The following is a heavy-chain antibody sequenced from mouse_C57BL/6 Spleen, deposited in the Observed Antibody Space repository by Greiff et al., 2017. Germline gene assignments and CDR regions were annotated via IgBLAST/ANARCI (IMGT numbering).Heavy chain of an antibody. CDR3: ARDVNYYGSEGFAY. D-gene: IGHD1-1*01. Sequence: EVKLEESGGGLVKPGGSLTLSCAASGFTFSSYAMSWVRQTPEKRLEWVATISDGGSYTYYPDNGQGRFTISRDNAKNNLYLQMSHLKSEDTAMYYCARDVNYYGSEGFAYWGQGTLVTVSA. CDR1: GFTFSSYA. J-gene: IGHJ3*01. V-gene: IGHV5-4*01. CDR2: ISDGGSYT.